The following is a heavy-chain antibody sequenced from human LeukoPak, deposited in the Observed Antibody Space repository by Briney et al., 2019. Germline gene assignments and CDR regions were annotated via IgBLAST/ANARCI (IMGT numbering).Heavy chain of an antibody. D-gene: IGHD2-2*01. CDR2: ISYDGSNK. CDR3: AKDSGVPAAMYAFDI. CDR1: GFTFSSYG. Sequence: GGSLRLSCAASGFTFSSYGMPWVRQAPGKGLEWVAVISYDGSNKYYADSVKGRFTISRDNSKNTLYLQMNSLRAEDTAVYYCAKDSGVPAAMYAFDIWGQGTMVTVSS. J-gene: IGHJ3*02. V-gene: IGHV3-30*18.